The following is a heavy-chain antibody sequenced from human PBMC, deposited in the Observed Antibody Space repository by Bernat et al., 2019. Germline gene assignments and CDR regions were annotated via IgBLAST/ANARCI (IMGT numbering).Heavy chain of an antibody. CDR1: GYTFTTYG. Sequence: QVQVVQSGAEVKKPGASVKISCKASGYTFTTYGMHWVRQAPGQRLEWMGWINAGNGNTKYSQKFQGRVTITRDTSASTAYMDLSSLRSEDTAVYYCARGPITGFDHWGQGTLVTISS. CDR2: INAGNGNT. CDR3: ARGPITGFDH. D-gene: IGHD1-20*01. J-gene: IGHJ4*02. V-gene: IGHV1-3*01.